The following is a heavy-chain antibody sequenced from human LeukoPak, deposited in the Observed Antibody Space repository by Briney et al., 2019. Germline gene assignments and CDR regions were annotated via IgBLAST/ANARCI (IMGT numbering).Heavy chain of an antibody. CDR2: INPKSGGT. Sequence: ASVKVSCKTSGYSFTDYQMHWVRQAPGQGLEWMGWINPKSGGTNYAQKFAGRVTVTRDTSINTAYMELSRLTFDDTAVYYCARDAGTYYYYGMDVWGQGTTVTVSS. CDR3: ARDAGTYYYYGMDV. J-gene: IGHJ6*02. D-gene: IGHD1-1*01. V-gene: IGHV1-2*02. CDR1: GYSFTDYQ.